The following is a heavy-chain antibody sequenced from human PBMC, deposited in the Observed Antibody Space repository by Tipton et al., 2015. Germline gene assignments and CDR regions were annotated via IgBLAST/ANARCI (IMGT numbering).Heavy chain of an antibody. CDR1: SDSISKYY. J-gene: IGHJ4*02. Sequence: TLSLTCSVSSDSISKYYWSWIRQPPGKGLEWIGYIHYSGATKYNPSLKSRVTISVDTSKNQFSLNLNSVTAADTAVYYCARRAGYGDRVDYWGRGSLVTVSP. V-gene: IGHV4-59*01. CDR3: ARRAGYGDRVDY. D-gene: IGHD4-17*01. CDR2: IHYSGAT.